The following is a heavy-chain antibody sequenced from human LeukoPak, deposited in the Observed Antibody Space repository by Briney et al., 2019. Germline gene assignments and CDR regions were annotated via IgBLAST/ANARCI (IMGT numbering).Heavy chain of an antibody. CDR1: GGSFSGYY. CDR2: INHSGRT. J-gene: IGHJ5*02. CDR3: ARMGSGSYFNAYNWFDP. V-gene: IGHV4-34*01. D-gene: IGHD3-10*01. Sequence: SETLSLTCAVYGGSFSGYYWSWIRQPPGKGLEWIGEINHSGRTNYNPSLKSRVTISVDTSKNQFSLKLRSVTAADTAVCYCARMGSGSYFNAYNWFDPWGQGTLVTVSS.